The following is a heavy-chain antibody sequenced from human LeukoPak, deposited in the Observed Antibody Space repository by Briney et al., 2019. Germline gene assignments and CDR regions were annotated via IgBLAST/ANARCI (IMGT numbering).Heavy chain of an antibody. V-gene: IGHV3-48*01. Sequence: GGSLRLSCAASGFTCGTYSMNWVRQAPGKGLEWVAYISRSVDTIYYADSVKGRFTISRDHAKNSIYLQMNSLRAEDTAVYYCARGRGMDIWGQGTMVTVSS. CDR3: ARGRGMDI. CDR1: GFTCGTYS. CDR2: ISRSVDTI. J-gene: IGHJ3*02.